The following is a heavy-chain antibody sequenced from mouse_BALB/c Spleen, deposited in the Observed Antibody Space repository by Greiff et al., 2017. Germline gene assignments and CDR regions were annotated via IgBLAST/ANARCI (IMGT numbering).Heavy chain of an antibody. CDR1: GFSFTSYG. J-gene: IGHJ3*01. CDR3: ARGGDYGSSFAY. V-gene: IGHV2-9*02. CDR2: IWAGGST. D-gene: IGHD1-1*01. Sequence: QVQLQQSGPGLVAPSQTLSITCTASGFSFTSYGVHWVRQPPGKGLEWLGVIWAGGSTNYNSALMSSLSISKDNSKSHVFLKMNSLQTDDTAMYYCARGGDYGSSFAYWGQGTLVTVSA.